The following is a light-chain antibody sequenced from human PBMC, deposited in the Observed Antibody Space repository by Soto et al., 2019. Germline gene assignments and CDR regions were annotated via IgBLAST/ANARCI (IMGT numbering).Light chain of an antibody. Sequence: IQMTQSPSTLSASVGDRVTITFRASQSIGSWLAWYQQKPGKAPKLLIYDASSLESGVPSRFSGSGSGTEFTLTISSLQPDDFATYYCQQYNSYWTFGQGTKVDI. CDR1: QSIGSW. J-gene: IGKJ1*01. CDR3: QQYNSYWT. V-gene: IGKV1-5*01. CDR2: DAS.